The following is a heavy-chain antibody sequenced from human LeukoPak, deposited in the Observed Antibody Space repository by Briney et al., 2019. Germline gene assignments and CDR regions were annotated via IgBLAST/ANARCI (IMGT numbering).Heavy chain of an antibody. D-gene: IGHD1-26*01. J-gene: IGHJ3*02. Sequence: GGSLRLSCAASGFTFSSYSMNWVRQAPGKGLEWVSSISSSSSYIYYADSVKGRFTISRDNAKNSLYLQMNSLRAEDTAVYYCASTSILSGSYHHDAFDIWGQGTMVTVSP. CDR3: ASTSILSGSYHHDAFDI. V-gene: IGHV3-21*01. CDR2: ISSSSSYI. CDR1: GFTFSSYS.